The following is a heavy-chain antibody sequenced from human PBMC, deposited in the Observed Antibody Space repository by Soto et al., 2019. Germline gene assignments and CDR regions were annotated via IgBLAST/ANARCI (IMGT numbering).Heavy chain of an antibody. V-gene: IGHV4-59*01. Sequence: LSLTFTVSVASISSYYWSWIRQPPGKGLEWIGYIYYSGSTNYNPSLKSRVTISVDTSKNQFSLKLSSVTAADTAVYYCARGAYDILTGPQGWFDPWGQGTLVTVSS. CDR1: VASISSYY. CDR3: ARGAYDILTGPQGWFDP. CDR2: IYYSGST. J-gene: IGHJ5*02. D-gene: IGHD3-9*01.